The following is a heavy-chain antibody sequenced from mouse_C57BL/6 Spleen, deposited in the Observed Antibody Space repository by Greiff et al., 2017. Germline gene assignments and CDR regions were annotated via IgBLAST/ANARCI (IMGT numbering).Heavy chain of an antibody. CDR1: GFSFSDYY. J-gene: IGHJ4*01. CDR3: ARNGFNLDYYAMDY. Sequence: EVMLVESGGGLVQPGGSLKLSCAASGFSFSDYYMYWVRQTPEKRLEWVAYISNGGGSTYYPDTVKGRFTISRDHAKNTLYLQLSHLMSEDSAMYYCARNGFNLDYYAMDYWGQGTSVTVSS. CDR2: ISNGGGST. D-gene: IGHD1-1*01. V-gene: IGHV5-12*01.